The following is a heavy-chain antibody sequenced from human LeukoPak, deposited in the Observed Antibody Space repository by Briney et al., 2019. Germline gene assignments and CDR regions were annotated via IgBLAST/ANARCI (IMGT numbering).Heavy chain of an antibody. D-gene: IGHD1/OR15-1a*01. CDR3: AKDYGITGTTRLDY. J-gene: IGHJ4*02. V-gene: IGHV3-23*01. CDR1: GFTFSSYA. Sequence: GRSLRLSCAASGFTFSSYAMSWVRQAPEKGLEWVSTISGSGGGTYYADPVKGRFTISRDNSKNTVYLQMNSLRAEDTAVYYCAKDYGITGTTRLDYWGQGTLVTVSS. CDR2: ISGSGGGT.